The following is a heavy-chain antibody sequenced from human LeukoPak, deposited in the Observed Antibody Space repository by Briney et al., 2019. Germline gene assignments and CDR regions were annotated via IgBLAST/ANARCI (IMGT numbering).Heavy chain of an antibody. J-gene: IGHJ4*02. CDR1: GYTFTGYY. V-gene: IGHV1-2*06. D-gene: IGHD1/OR15-1a*01. CDR3: ARSGITTIPNFDY. CDR2: INPNSGGT. Sequence: GASVKVSCKASGYTFTGYYMHWVRQAPGQGLEWMGRINPNSGGTNYAQKFQGRVTMTRDTSISTAYMELSRLRSDDTAVYYCARSGITTIPNFDYWGQGTLVTVSS.